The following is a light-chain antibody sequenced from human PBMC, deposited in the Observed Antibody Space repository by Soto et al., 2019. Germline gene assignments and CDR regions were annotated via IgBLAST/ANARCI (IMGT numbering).Light chain of an antibody. CDR3: QYCGTSRT. CDR1: QSVSNNF. J-gene: IGKJ1*01. Sequence: VVLTQFPGTLSLSPGETATLSCGASQSVSNNFLGWYQQKPGLPPRLLIYDASSRATGIPDRFGGSGSETEFTLTISGLEPEDSAVYYCQYCGTSRTFGQGTKVDIK. V-gene: IGKV3D-20*01. CDR2: DAS.